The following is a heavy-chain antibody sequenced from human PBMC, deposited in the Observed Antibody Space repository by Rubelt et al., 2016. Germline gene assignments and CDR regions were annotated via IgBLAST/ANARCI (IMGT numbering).Heavy chain of an antibody. CDR2: INPSGGST. Sequence: QVQLVQSGAEVKKPGASVKVSCKASGYTFTSYYMHWVRQAPGQGLEWMGIINPSGGSTSYAQKFQGRVTMTRDTSTSTVYMELSRLRSDDTAVYYCVQWELTFDYWGQGTLVTVSS. V-gene: IGHV1-46*01. CDR3: VQWELTFDY. CDR1: GYTFTSYY. D-gene: IGHD1-26*01. J-gene: IGHJ4*02.